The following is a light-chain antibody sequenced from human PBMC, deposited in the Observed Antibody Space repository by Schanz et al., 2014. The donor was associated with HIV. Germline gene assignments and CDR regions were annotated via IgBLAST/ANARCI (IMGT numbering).Light chain of an antibody. CDR1: SSDVGGYNY. V-gene: IGLV2-8*01. Sequence: QSALTQPPSASGSPGQSVTISCTGTSSDVGGYNYVSWYQQHPGKAPKLMIYEASERPSGVPDRFSGSKSGNTASLTVSGLQDDDEADYYCSSYAGSNTVVFGGGTKLTVL. CDR2: EAS. J-gene: IGLJ2*01. CDR3: SSYAGSNTVV.